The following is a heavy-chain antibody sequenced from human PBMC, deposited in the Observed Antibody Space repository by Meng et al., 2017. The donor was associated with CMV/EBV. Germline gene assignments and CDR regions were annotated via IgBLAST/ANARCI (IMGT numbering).Heavy chain of an antibody. D-gene: IGHD2-2*01. CDR2: ILGGGNT. Sequence: GGSLRLSCAASGFSVSRNDMSWVRQAPGKGLEWVSIILGGGNTYYADSVKGRFTISRDNSRNTLYLQMNSLRTEDTAVYYCATGATTSRFRVDYWGQGTLVTVSS. CDR3: ATGATTSRFRVDY. CDR1: GFSVSRND. V-gene: IGHV3-53*05. J-gene: IGHJ4*02.